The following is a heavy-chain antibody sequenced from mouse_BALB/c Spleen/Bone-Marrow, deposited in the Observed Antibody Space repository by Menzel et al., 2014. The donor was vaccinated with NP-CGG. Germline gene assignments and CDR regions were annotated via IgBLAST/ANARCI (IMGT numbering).Heavy chain of an antibody. V-gene: IGHV7-3*02. J-gene: IGHJ1*01. CDR1: GFTFTDYY. Sequence: EVQLQESGGGSVQPGGSLRLSCAPSGFTFTDYYMSWVRQPPGKALEWLGFIRNKAKGYTTDYSASVKGRFTISRDNSQRILYLQMNTLRAGDSATYYCARDENVGIYWYFDVWGAGTTVIVSS. CDR3: ARDENVGIYWYFDV. CDR2: IRNKAKGYTT.